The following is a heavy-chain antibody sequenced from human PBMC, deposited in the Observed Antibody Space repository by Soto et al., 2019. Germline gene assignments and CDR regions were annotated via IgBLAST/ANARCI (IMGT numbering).Heavy chain of an antibody. J-gene: IGHJ3*02. D-gene: IGHD2-2*01. V-gene: IGHV1-69*02. CDR1: GGTFSSYT. Sequence: ASVKVSCKASGGTFSSYTISWVRQAPGQGLEWMGRIIPILGIANYAQKFQGRVTITADKSTSTAYMELSSLGSEDTAVYYCARRRGPRITSNDAIDIRGQGTMVTVSS. CDR2: IIPILGIA. CDR3: ARRRGPRITSNDAIDI.